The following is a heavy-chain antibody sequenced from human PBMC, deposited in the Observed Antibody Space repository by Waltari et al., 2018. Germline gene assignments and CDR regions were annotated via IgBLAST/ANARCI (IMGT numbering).Heavy chain of an antibody. Sequence: EVQLVESGGGLVKPGGSLRLSCAASGFTFSSYSMNWVRQSPGKGLEWGSSISSSSSYIYYADSVKGRFTISRDNAKNSLYLQMNSLRAEDTAVYYCARAQTKSWGLYYYYGMDVWGQGTTVTVSS. CDR2: ISSSSSYI. CDR1: GFTFSSYS. D-gene: IGHD7-27*01. CDR3: ARAQTKSWGLYYYYGMDV. J-gene: IGHJ6*02. V-gene: IGHV3-21*01.